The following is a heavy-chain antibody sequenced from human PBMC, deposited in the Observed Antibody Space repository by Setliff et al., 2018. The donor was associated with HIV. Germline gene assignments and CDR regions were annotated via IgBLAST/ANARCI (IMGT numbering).Heavy chain of an antibody. CDR1: GYTFTSYA. V-gene: IGHV7-4-1*02. J-gene: IGHJ5*02. Sequence: ASVKVSCKASGYTFTSYAMNWVRQALGQGLEWMGWINTNTGNPTYAQGFTGRFVFSLDTSVSTAYLQISSLKAEDTAVYYCARGAMTTSRSGTTNWFDPWGQGTLVTVSS. D-gene: IGHD4-4*01. CDR3: ARGAMTTSRSGTTNWFDP. CDR2: INTNTGNP.